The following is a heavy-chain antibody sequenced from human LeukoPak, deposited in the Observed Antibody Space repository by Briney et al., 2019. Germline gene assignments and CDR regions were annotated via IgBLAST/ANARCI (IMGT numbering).Heavy chain of an antibody. Sequence: ASVKVSCKASGGTFSSYAISWVRQAPGQGLEWMGWINPNSGGTNYAQKFQGRVTMTRDTSISTAYMELSRLRSDNTAVYYCAREGLGELSSRKTDAFDIWGQGTMVTVSS. D-gene: IGHD3-16*02. CDR1: GGTFSSYA. V-gene: IGHV1-2*02. CDR2: INPNSGGT. CDR3: AREGLGELSSRKTDAFDI. J-gene: IGHJ3*02.